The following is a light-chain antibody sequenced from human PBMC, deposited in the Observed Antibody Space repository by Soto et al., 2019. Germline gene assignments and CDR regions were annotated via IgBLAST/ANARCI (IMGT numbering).Light chain of an antibody. V-gene: IGLV1-40*01. Sequence: QSVLTQAPSVSGAPGQRVTISCTGSSSNIGAGYDVQWYQHLPGTAPKLLIHGNTNRPSGVPDRFSGSKSGTSASLAITALQAEDEGDYYCQSYESTLSSWVFGGGNKVTVL. CDR1: SSNIGAGYD. CDR3: QSYESTLSSWV. CDR2: GNT. J-gene: IGLJ3*02.